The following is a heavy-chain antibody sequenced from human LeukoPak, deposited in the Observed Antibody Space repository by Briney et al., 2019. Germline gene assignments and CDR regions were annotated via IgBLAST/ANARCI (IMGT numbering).Heavy chain of an antibody. V-gene: IGHV4-59*01. CDR1: GGSISSYY. D-gene: IGHD1-26*01. J-gene: IGHJ4*02. Sequence: SETLSLTCTVSGGSISSYYWSWIRQPPGKGREWIGYIYYSGSTNYNPSLKSRVTISVDTSKNQFSLKLSSVTAADTAVYYCARSSGSYQWDFDYWGQGTLVTVSS. CDR3: ARSSGSYQWDFDY. CDR2: IYYSGST.